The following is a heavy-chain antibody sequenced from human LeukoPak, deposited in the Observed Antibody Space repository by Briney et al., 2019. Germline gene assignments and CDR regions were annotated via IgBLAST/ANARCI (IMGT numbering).Heavy chain of an antibody. V-gene: IGHV3-21*01. D-gene: IGHD2-2*01. J-gene: IGHJ6*04. CDR3: ARGSKLYCSSTSCYMDV. Sequence: GGSLRLSCAASGFTFSSYSMNWVRQAPGKGLEWVSSISSSSNYIYHADSLKGRFTISRDNAKNSLYLQMNSLRAEDTAVYYCARGSKLYCSSTSCYMDVWGKGTTVTVSS. CDR1: GFTFSSYS. CDR2: ISSSSNYI.